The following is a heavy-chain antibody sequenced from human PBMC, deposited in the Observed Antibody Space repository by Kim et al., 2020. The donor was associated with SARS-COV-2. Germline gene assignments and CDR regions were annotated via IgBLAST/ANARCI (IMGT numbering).Heavy chain of an antibody. J-gene: IGHJ6*02. CDR1: GFTFNNYA. D-gene: IGHD3-10*01. V-gene: IGHV3-23*01. CDR3: ATPFFGELSYYGMDV. Sequence: LSLTCAASGFTFNNYAMSWVRQAPGKGLEWVSAISGSGGSTYYADSVKGRFTISRDNSKNTLYLQMNSLRAEDTAVYYCATPFFGELSYYGMDVWGQGTTVTVSS. CDR2: ISGSGGST.